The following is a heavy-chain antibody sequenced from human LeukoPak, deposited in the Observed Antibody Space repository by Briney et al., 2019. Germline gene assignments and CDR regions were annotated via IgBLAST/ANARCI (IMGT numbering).Heavy chain of an antibody. Sequence: SGTLSLTCAVSGGSISSSNWWSWVRQPPGKGLEWIGEIYHSGSTYYNPSLRSRVTISVDTSKNQFSLELSSVTAADTAVYYCARRRSGSAEFDYWGQGTLVTVSS. V-gene: IGHV4-4*02. CDR1: GGSISSSNW. J-gene: IGHJ4*02. CDR3: ARRRSGSAEFDY. D-gene: IGHD6-25*01. CDR2: IYHSGST.